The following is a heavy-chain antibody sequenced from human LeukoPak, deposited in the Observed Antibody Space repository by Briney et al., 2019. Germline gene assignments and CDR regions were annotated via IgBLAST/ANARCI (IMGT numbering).Heavy chain of an antibody. D-gene: IGHD6-13*01. J-gene: IGHJ6*03. CDR3: ARRAAAVGTFYMDV. CDR1: GGSINIYY. V-gene: IGHV4-59*07. CDR2: IYYSGST. Sequence: MPSDTLSLTCTLSGGSINIYYWNWLRHPPGKGLEWIGYIYYSGSTNYTPSLKNRVTIAVDTSKNQFSLKLSSVTAADTAVYYCARRAAAVGTFYMDVWGKGTTVTASS.